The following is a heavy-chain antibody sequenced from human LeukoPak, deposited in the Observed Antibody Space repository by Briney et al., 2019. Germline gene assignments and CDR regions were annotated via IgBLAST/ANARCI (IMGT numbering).Heavy chain of an antibody. CDR1: GGSISSSSYY. Sequence: SETLSLTXTVSGGSISSSSYYWGWIRQPPGKGLEWIGSIYYSGSTYYNPSLKSRVTISVDTSKNPFSLKLSSVTAADTAVYYCARQYSSGATEWGQGTLVTVSS. J-gene: IGHJ4*02. CDR2: IYYSGST. D-gene: IGHD2-15*01. CDR3: ARQYSSGATE. V-gene: IGHV4-39*01.